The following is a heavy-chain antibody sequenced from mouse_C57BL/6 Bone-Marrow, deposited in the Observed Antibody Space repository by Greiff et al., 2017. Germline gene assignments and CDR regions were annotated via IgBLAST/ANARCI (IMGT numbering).Heavy chain of an antibody. CDR2: INPSSGYT. J-gene: IGHJ4*01. CDR3: AIGPYYAMDY. Sequence: VQLQQSGAELARPGASVKMSCKASGYTFTSYTMHWVKQRPGQGREWIGYINPSSGYTKYNQKFKDKATLTADKSSSTAYMQLSSLTSEDSAVYYCAIGPYYAMDYWGQGTSVTVSS. V-gene: IGHV1-4*01. CDR1: GYTFTSYT. D-gene: IGHD3-3*01.